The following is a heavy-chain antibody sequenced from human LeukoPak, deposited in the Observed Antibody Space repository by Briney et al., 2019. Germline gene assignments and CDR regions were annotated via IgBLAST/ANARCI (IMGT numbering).Heavy chain of an antibody. CDR3: ARGGSSWLYYYGMDV. D-gene: IGHD6-13*01. Sequence: PGRSLRLSCAASGFTFSSYAMHWVRQAPGKGLEWVAVISYDGSNKYYADSVKGRFTISRDNSKNTLYLQMNSLRAEDTAVYYCARGGSSWLYYYGMDVWGKGTTVTVSS. J-gene: IGHJ6*04. V-gene: IGHV3-30*04. CDR2: ISYDGSNK. CDR1: GFTFSSYA.